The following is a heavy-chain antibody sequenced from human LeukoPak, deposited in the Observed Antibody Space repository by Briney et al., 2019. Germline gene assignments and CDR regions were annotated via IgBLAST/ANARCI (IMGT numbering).Heavy chain of an antibody. CDR1: GYTFAAYY. CDR2: VDPNSDGT. CDR3: ARDTGDYFGSGSYYPD. Sequence: ASVKVSCKASGYTFAAYYIHWVRQAPGQGLEWMGWVDPNSDGTSYAQKFQGRVTMTRDTSINTAYMELSSLRSDDTAMYCCARDTGDYFGSGSYYPDWGQGTLVTVSS. D-gene: IGHD3-10*01. V-gene: IGHV1-2*02. J-gene: IGHJ4*02.